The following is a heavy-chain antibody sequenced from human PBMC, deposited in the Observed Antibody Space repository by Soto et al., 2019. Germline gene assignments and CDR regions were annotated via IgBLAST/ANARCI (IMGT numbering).Heavy chain of an antibody. Sequence: QVQLVQSGAEVKKPGSSVKVSCKASGGTFSSYTISWVRQAPGQVLEWLGRIIPILGIANYAQKFQGRVTITADKSTSTADMVLGSLRSEDAVVYCGARDLVPAAMPEFPPLDGMYVWGQGTTVTVSS. CDR3: ARDLVPAAMPEFPPLDGMYV. D-gene: IGHD2-2*01. CDR2: IIPILGIA. CDR1: GGTFSSYT. J-gene: IGHJ6*02. V-gene: IGHV1-69*08.